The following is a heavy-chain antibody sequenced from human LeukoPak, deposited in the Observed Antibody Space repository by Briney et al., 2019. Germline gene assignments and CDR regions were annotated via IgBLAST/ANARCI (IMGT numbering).Heavy chain of an antibody. CDR3: ARQDASGYYYYGVDV. Sequence: GESLKISGKAPGYRFTSYWISWAGQMPGKGLEWMGIMYRGDSDTRYRPPLHGQDTISADKSISTAYLQWSSLKASDTAMYYCARQDASGYYYYGVDVWGQGTTVTASS. CDR1: GYRFTSYW. CDR2: MYRGDSDT. J-gene: IGHJ6*02. V-gene: IGHV5-51*01. D-gene: IGHD3-10*01.